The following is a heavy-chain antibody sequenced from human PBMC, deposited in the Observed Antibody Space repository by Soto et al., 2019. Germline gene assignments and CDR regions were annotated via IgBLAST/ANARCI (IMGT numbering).Heavy chain of an antibody. CDR3: SRSPEVGVRGAY. CDR1: GFPFSAYN. Sequence: VGSLRLSCTGSGFPFSAYNINWVRQAPGKGLEWVSSITVGSSHIYQPNSMKGRFTISRDDAKNSVYLQIDSLRDEDTALYYCSRSPEVGVRGAYWGQGTLVTVSS. D-gene: IGHD3-16*01. CDR2: ITVGSSHI. J-gene: IGHJ4*02. V-gene: IGHV3-21*01.